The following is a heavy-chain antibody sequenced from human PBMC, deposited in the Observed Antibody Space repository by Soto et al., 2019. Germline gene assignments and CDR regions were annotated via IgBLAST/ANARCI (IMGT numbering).Heavy chain of an antibody. Sequence: SETLSLTCTVSGGSISSYYWSWIRQPPGKGLEWIGYIYYSGSTNYNPSLKSRVTISVDTSKNQFSLKLSSVTAADTAVYYCARELGATTDCFDYWGQGTLVTVSS. D-gene: IGHD1-26*01. CDR1: GGSISSYY. J-gene: IGHJ4*02. CDR3: ARELGATTDCFDY. CDR2: IYYSGST. V-gene: IGHV4-59*01.